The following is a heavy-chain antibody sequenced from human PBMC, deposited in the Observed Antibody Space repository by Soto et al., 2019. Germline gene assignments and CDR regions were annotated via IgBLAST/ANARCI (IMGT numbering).Heavy chain of an antibody. V-gene: IGHV4-59*02. CDR1: GASVSSSY. CDR3: ARGYYDSSGQSNTFDI. J-gene: IGHJ3*02. CDR2: VYYSGST. D-gene: IGHD3-22*01. Sequence: SETLSLTCTVSGASVSSSYWSWIRQSPGKGLEWIGYVYYSGSTNYNPSLKSRVTISVDTSKNQFSLKLSSVTAADTAVYYCARGYYDSSGQSNTFDIWGQGTMVTVSS.